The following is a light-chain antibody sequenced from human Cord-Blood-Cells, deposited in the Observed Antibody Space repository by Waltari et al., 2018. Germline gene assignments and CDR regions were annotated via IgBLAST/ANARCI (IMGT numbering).Light chain of an antibody. CDR2: WAS. Sequence: DIVMTQSPDSLAVSLGERATINCKSSQSVLYSSNNKNYLAWYQQKPGQSPKLRIYWASTRESGVPDRFSGSGSGTDFTLTISSLQAEDVAVYYCQQYYSTPPYTFGQGTKLEIK. CDR1: QSVLYSSNNKNY. CDR3: QQYYSTPPYT. V-gene: IGKV4-1*01. J-gene: IGKJ2*01.